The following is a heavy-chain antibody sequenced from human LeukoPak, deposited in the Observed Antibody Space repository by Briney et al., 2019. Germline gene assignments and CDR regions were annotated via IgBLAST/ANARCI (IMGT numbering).Heavy chain of an antibody. J-gene: IGHJ3*02. Sequence: GGSLRLSCAASGFTFSSYGMHWVRQAPGKGLEWVAVISYDGSNKYHADSVKGRFTISRDNSKNTLYLQMNSLRAEDTAVYYCAKSTRDLDDAFDIWGQGTMVTVSS. D-gene: IGHD1-1*01. CDR2: ISYDGSNK. CDR1: GFTFSSYG. CDR3: AKSTRDLDDAFDI. V-gene: IGHV3-30*18.